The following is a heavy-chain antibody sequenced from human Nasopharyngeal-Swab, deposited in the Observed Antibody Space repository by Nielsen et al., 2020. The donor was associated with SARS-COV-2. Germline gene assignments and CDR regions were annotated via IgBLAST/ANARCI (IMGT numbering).Heavy chain of an antibody. CDR1: GFTFSSYS. D-gene: IGHD3-3*01. J-gene: IGHJ6*02. CDR3: AREYYDFWSGYIDYYYGTDV. Sequence: GESLKISCAASGFTFSSYSMNWVRQAPGKGLEWVSYISSSSSTIYYADSVKGRFTISRDNAKNSLYLQMNSLRDEDTAVYYCAREYYDFWSGYIDYYYGTDVWGQGTTVTVSS. V-gene: IGHV3-48*02. CDR2: ISSSSSTI.